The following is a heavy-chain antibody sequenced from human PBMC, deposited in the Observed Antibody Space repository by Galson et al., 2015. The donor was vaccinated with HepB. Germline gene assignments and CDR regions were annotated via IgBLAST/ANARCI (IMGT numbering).Heavy chain of an antibody. V-gene: IGHV3-21*01. D-gene: IGHD6-13*01. CDR1: GFTFRNYY. Sequence: LRLSCAASGFTFRNYYISWVRQAPGKGLEWVSSISGSSTNIYHADSVKGRFAISRDNAKNSLYLQMNSLRVDDTAVYFCAVGQQVDTFYFDYWGQGTRVTVSS. CDR3: AVGQQVDTFYFDY. J-gene: IGHJ4*02. CDR2: ISGSSTNI.